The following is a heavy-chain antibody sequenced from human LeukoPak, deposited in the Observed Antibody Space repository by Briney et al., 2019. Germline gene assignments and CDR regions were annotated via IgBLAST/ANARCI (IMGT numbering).Heavy chain of an antibody. Sequence: GESLKISCKGSGYSFTSYWIGWVRQMPGKGLEWMGLIYPGDSDTRYSPSFQGQVTISADKCISTAYLQWSSLKAADTAIYYCVRLESDISCYYYKYFDEWAQGTLVTVSS. CDR1: GYSFTSYW. CDR3: VRLESDISCYYYKYFDE. D-gene: IGHD3-22*01. J-gene: IGHJ4*02. V-gene: IGHV5-51*01. CDR2: IYPGDSDT.